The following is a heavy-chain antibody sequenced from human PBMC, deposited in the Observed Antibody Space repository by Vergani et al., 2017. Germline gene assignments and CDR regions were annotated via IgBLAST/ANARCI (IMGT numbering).Heavy chain of an antibody. D-gene: IGHD2-2*01. CDR1: GCTFSSYA. CDR3: ARVLAVVPAAYDY. CDR2: IIPIFGTE. V-gene: IGHV1-69*06. J-gene: IGHJ4*02. Sequence: QVQLVQSGAEVKKPGSSVKVSCKASGCTFSSYAISWVRQAPGQGPECMGGIIPIFGTENYAQKFQGRVTITADKSTITAYMELSSLRSEDTAVYYCARVLAVVPAAYDYWGQGTLVTVSS.